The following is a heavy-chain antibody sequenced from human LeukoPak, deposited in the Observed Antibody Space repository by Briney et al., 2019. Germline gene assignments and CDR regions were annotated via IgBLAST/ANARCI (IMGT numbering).Heavy chain of an antibody. D-gene: IGHD5-24*01. CDR3: ARVRDGYNFDGWLYYFDY. CDR1: GYTFTGYY. Sequence: GASVKVSCKASGYTFTGYYMHWVRQAPGQGLEWMGRIIPIRGIANYAQKFQGRVTIPPDTSTSTAYMELSRLRSEDTPVYYCARVRDGYNFDGWLYYFDYWGQGTLVTVSS. J-gene: IGHJ4*02. CDR2: IIPIRGIA. V-gene: IGHV1-2*02.